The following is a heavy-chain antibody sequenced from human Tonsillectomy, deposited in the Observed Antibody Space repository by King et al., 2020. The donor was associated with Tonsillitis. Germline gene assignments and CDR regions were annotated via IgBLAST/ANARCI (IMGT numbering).Heavy chain of an antibody. CDR2: SSSRSTST. V-gene: IGHV3-11*05. CDR3: ATSGGYCSSTSCYLGAFDI. D-gene: IGHD2-2*01. CDR1: GLTFSDYY. Sequence: VQLVESGGGLVKPGGSLRLSCAASGLTFSDYYMSWILQAPGKGLEWVSYSSSRSTSTNYAAAVKGRFTISRDNAKNSVYLQMNSLRADDTAVYYCATSGGYCSSTSCYLGAFDIWGQGTMVTVSS. J-gene: IGHJ3*02.